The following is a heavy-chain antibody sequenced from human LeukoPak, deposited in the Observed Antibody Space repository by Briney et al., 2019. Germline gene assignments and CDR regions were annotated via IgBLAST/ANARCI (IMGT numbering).Heavy chain of an antibody. D-gene: IGHD3-22*01. V-gene: IGHV1-8*01. CDR3: ARAKRDYDSSGYYQSAFDI. CDR1: GYTFTSYD. CDR2: MNPNSGNT. J-gene: IGHJ3*02. Sequence: ASVRVSCKASGYTFTSYDINWVRQATGQGFEWMGWMNPNSGNTGYAQKFQGRVTMTRDTSISTAYMELSRLRSDDTAVYYCARAKRDYDSSGYYQSAFDIWGQGTMVTVSS.